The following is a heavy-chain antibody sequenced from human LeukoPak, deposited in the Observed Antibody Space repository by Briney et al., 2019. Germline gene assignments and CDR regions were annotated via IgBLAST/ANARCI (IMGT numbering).Heavy chain of an antibody. D-gene: IGHD4-17*01. J-gene: IGHJ6*03. CDR2: IIPIFGTA. CDR1: GGTFSSYA. CDR3: ARGETTVTEYYYYYYYLDV. Sequence: SVTVSCKASGGTFSSYAISWVGQAPGQEREGMGGIIPIFGTANYAQKFQGRVTITTDESTSTAYMEQSSLRSEDTAVYYCARGETTVTEYYYYYYYLDVWRKRTTVTVSS. V-gene: IGHV1-69*05.